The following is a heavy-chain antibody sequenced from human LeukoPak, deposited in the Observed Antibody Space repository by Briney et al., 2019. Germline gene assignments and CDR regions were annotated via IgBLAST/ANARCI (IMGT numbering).Heavy chain of an antibody. D-gene: IGHD2-15*01. V-gene: IGHV1-18*01. Sequence: GASVKVSCKASGYTFATSGITWVRQAPGQGLEWMGWISVDNGYTKYSQNLQGRVTMTADTSTSTAYLELRSLRFNDTAVFYCARGTMTDNPHYFDFWGQGTLVSVSS. CDR1: GYTFATSG. CDR2: ISVDNGYT. CDR3: ARGTMTDNPHYFDF. J-gene: IGHJ4*02.